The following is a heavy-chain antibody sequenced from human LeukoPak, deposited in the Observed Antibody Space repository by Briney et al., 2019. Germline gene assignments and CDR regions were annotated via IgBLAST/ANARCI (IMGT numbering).Heavy chain of an antibody. J-gene: IGHJ4*02. CDR2: ISNSGSTT. Sequence: GGSLRLSCAASGFTFSDYYMSWIRQAPGKGLEWVSYISNSGSTTYYADSVKGRFTISRDSAKNSLYLQMNSLRAEDTAVYYCARDRDTAMVTLIVGYWGQGTLVTVSS. D-gene: IGHD5-18*01. CDR3: ARDRDTAMVTLIVGY. CDR1: GFTFSDYY. V-gene: IGHV3-11*01.